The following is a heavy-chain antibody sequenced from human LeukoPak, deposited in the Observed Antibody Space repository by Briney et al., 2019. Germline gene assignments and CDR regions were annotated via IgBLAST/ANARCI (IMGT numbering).Heavy chain of an antibody. CDR2: VSSSGSTI. CDR3: ARSSYGGPNYFDY. CDR1: GFTFSDYY. V-gene: IGHV3-11*04. D-gene: IGHD2-15*01. Sequence: GGALRLSCAASGFTFSDYYMSWIRQAPGKGLEWVSYVSSSGSTIYYADSVKGRFTISRDNAKNSLYLQMNSLRAEDTAVYYCARSSYGGPNYFDYWGQGTLVTVSS. J-gene: IGHJ4*02.